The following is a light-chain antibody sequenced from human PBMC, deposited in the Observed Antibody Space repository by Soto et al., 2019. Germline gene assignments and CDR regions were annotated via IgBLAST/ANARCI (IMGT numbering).Light chain of an antibody. V-gene: IGLV1-40*01. CDR3: QSYDSSLSGYV. J-gene: IGLJ1*01. CDR1: SSNIGAGYD. Sequence: QAVVTQPPSVSGAPGQRVTISCTGSSSNIGAGYDVHWYQQLPGTAAKLLIYGNSHRPSGVPDRFSGSKSGTSASLAITGLQAEDEADYYCQSYDSSLSGYVFGTGTKVTVL. CDR2: GNS.